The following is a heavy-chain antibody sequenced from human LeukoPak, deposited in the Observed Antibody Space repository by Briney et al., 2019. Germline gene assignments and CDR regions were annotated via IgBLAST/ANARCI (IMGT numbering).Heavy chain of an antibody. CDR1: GFTFSSYD. J-gene: IGHJ4*02. V-gene: IGHV3-23*01. CDR2: INKSGGGT. CDR3: AKVTWSSSGSDY. Sequence: PGGSLRLSCAASGFTFSSYDMSWVRQAPGKGLEWVSGINKSGGGTYYADSVKGPFTMSRNNSKNTLFLQMNSLRAEDTAVYYCAKVTWSSSGSDYWGQGTLVTVSS. D-gene: IGHD6-19*01.